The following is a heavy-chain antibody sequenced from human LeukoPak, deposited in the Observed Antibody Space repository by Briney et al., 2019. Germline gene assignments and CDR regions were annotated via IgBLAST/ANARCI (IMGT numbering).Heavy chain of an antibody. J-gene: IGHJ6*03. CDR2: MNPNSGNT. CDR3: ARVTFEGGSSWYGGTYYYYYMDV. CDR1: GYTFTGYY. V-gene: IGHV1-8*02. D-gene: IGHD6-13*01. Sequence: ASVKVSCKASGYTFTGYYMHWVRQATGQGLEWMGWMNPNSGNTGYAQKFQGRVTMTRNTSISTAYMELSSLRSEDTAVYYCARVTFEGGSSWYGGTYYYYYMDVWGKGTTVTVSS.